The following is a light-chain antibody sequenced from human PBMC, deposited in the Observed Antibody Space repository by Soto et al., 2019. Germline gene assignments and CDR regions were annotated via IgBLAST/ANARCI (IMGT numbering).Light chain of an antibody. V-gene: IGKV1-5*01. CDR2: GAS. CDR1: ESMSSC. CDR3: QQCHRYLT. J-gene: IGKJ1*01. Sequence: DIQMTQSPSTLSASVGDRVTITCRASESMSSCLAWYQQKPGKAPKLLISGASSLQSGVPSRFSGSASGTEFTLTISSLQPDDIATYYCQQCHRYLTFGQGTKVDIK.